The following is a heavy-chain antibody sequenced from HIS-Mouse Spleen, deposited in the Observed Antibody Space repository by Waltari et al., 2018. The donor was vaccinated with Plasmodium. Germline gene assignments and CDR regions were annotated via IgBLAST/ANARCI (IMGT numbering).Heavy chain of an antibody. CDR3: ARSIAATVTFYFDY. CDR1: GGSISSGGYY. J-gene: IGHJ4*02. V-gene: IGHV4-31*03. CDR2: IYYSAST. Sequence: QVQLQESGPGLVKPSQTLSLTCTFSGGSISSGGYYWTWIRQHPGKGLELIGYIYYSASTYYNPSRKSRVTISVDTSKNQFSLKLSSVTAADTAVYYCARSIAATVTFYFDYWGQGTLVTVSS. D-gene: IGHD6-13*01.